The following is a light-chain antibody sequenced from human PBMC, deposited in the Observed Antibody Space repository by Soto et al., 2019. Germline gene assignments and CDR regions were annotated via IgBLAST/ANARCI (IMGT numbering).Light chain of an antibody. CDR1: QSVSSRY. V-gene: IGKV3-20*01. J-gene: IGKJ1*01. CDR3: HQYASSRT. Sequence: EIVLTQSPVTLSLSTGESATLSCRASQSVSSRYFAWYQQKPGQAPRLLIYAASSRAAGIPDRFSGSGSGTDFSLTISRLEPEDFAVYYCHQYASSRTFGPGTKVE. CDR2: AAS.